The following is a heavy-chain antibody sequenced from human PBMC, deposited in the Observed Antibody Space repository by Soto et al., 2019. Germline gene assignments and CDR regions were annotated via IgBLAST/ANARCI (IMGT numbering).Heavy chain of an antibody. CDR3: AKFGSLETVDY. V-gene: IGHV3-30*18. D-gene: IGHD1-1*01. CDR2: ISYDGSNK. J-gene: IGHJ4*02. CDR1: GCTFSSYG. Sequence: ESGGGVVQPGRSLRLSCAASGCTFSSYGMHWVRQAPGKGLEWVAVISYDGSNKYYADSVKGRFTISRDNSKNTLYLQMNSLRAEDTAVYYCAKFGSLETVDYWGQGPLVTVSS.